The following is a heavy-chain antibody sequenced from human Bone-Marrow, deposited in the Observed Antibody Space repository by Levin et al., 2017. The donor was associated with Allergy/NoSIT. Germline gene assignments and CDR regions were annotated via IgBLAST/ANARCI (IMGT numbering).Heavy chain of an antibody. J-gene: IGHJ6*03. CDR3: SRWITVVDFFYYYYMDV. D-gene: IGHD3-16*01. V-gene: IGHV3-49*04. CDR2: IRNKAYGGTT. Sequence: HAGGSLRLSCTASGFIFGDYGFSWVRQAPGKGLEWVAFIRNKAYGGTTEYAAPVKGRFTISRDDSKSIAYLQMTGLRTEDTAVYYCSRWITVVDFFYYYYMDVWGEGTTVTVSS. CDR1: GFIFGDYG.